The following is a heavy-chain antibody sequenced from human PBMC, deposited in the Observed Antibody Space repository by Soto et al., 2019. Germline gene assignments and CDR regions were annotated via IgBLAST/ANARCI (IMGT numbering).Heavy chain of an antibody. CDR2: IFPLFGTA. CDR1: GGTFSSYT. D-gene: IGHD3-22*01. V-gene: IGHV1-69*12. CDR3: ARDLGGYYYDSSGSDYFDY. Sequence: QVQLVQSGAEVKKPGSSVKVSCKASGGTFSSYTIGWVRQAPGQGLEWMGGIFPLFGTANYAQKFQGRVTINADESTSTAYMELSSLRSDDTAVYYCARDLGGYYYDSSGSDYFDYWGQGTLVTVSS. J-gene: IGHJ4*02.